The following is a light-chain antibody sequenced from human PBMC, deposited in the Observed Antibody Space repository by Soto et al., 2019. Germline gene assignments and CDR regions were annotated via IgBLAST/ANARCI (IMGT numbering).Light chain of an antibody. CDR1: QSVSSTY. V-gene: IGKV3-20*01. Sequence: IVLTQSPGTLSLSPGERATLSCRASQSVSSTYLAWYQQKPGQAPRLLMYGASTRATGIPDRFSGSGSGTDFILTISRLEPEDSAVYYCQQYGSSPPFTFGQGTRLEIK. CDR3: QQYGSSPPFT. J-gene: IGKJ5*01. CDR2: GAS.